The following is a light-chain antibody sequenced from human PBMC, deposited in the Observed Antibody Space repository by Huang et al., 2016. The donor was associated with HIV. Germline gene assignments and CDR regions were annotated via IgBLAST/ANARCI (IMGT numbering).Light chain of an antibody. CDR1: QSISSY. CDR3: QQSHSTPLT. J-gene: IGKJ4*01. CDR2: AAS. V-gene: IGKV1-39*01. Sequence: DIQMTQSPSSLSASVGDRVTTTCRASQSISSYLNWYQQKPGKAPKLLIYAASSLQSGVPPRFSGDESGTDFTLTISSLQPEDFATYYCQQSHSTPLTFGEGTKVEIK.